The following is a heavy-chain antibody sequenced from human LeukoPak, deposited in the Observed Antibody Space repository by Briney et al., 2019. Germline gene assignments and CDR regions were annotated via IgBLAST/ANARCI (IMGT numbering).Heavy chain of an antibody. CDR2: ISYDGSNK. D-gene: IGHD1-26*01. CDR3: AKGGIVHPFDY. J-gene: IGHJ4*02. Sequence: GGSLRLSCAASGFTFSSYGMHWVRQAPGKGLEWVAVISYDGSNKYYADSVKGRFTISRDNSKNTLYLQMNSLRAEDTAVYYCAKGGIVHPFDYWGQGTLVTVSS. CDR1: GFTFSSYG. V-gene: IGHV3-30*18.